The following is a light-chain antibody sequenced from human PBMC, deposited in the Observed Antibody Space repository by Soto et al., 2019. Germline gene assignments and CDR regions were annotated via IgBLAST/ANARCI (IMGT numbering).Light chain of an antibody. CDR2: SVT. J-gene: IGLJ1*01. CDR1: SSDVGGFNS. V-gene: IGLV2-14*03. CDR3: SSSTSSSTYV. Sequence: QSALTQPASVSGSPGQSITISCTGTSSDVGGFNSVTWYQQHPDEAPKLIIYSVTHRASGLSDLFSASKSDKTASLTISGLRTEDEAEYYCSSSTSSSTYVFGPGTKLTVL.